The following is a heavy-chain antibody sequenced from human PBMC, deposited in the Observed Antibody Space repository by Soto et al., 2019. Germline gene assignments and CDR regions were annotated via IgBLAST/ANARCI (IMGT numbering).Heavy chain of an antibody. CDR3: ARTYYYDSSGLDPNEYFQH. Sequence: SVKVSCKASGGTFSSYAISWVRQAPGQGLEWMGGIIPIFGTANYAQKFQGRVTITADESTGTAYMELSSLRSEDTAVYYCARTYYYDSSGLDPNEYFQHWGQGTLVTVSS. D-gene: IGHD3-22*01. CDR1: GGTFSSYA. J-gene: IGHJ1*01. V-gene: IGHV1-69*13. CDR2: IIPIFGTA.